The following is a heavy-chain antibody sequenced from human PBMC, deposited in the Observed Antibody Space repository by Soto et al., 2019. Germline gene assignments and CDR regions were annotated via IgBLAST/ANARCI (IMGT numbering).Heavy chain of an antibody. CDR3: AHYSSTSSFDY. CDR1: GFSLSTSGMG. V-gene: IGHV2-5*02. J-gene: IGHJ4*02. Sequence: QITLKESGPTLVKPTQTFTLACTFSGFSLSTSGMGVGWIRQPPGKALEWLALIYWDDDKRYSPSLKSRLTITKDTAKSQVVLTMTNMDPVHTATYYCAHYSSTSSFDYWGQGTLVTVSS. D-gene: IGHD6-13*01. CDR2: IYWDDDK.